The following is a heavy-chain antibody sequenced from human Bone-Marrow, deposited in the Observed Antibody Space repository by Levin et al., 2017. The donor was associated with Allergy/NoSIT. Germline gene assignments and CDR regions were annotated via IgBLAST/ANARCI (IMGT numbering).Heavy chain of an antibody. CDR1: DFTFRTHG. CDR2: ISYDGKYK. D-gene: IGHD5-12*01. Sequence: PGGSLRLSCEASDFTFRTHGMHWVRQAPGKGLGWVSVISYDGKYKYYADSVKGRFTISRDNSKNTLYLHMNSLRPDDTAVYYCAKENAGYDLSYYSYYYGADVWGQGTTVTVSS. V-gene: IGHV3-30*18. CDR3: AKENAGYDLSYYSYYYGADV. J-gene: IGHJ6*02.